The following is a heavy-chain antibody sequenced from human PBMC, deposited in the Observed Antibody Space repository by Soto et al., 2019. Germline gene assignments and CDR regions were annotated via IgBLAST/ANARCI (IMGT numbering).Heavy chain of an antibody. V-gene: IGHV2-26*01. D-gene: IGHD2-2*01. CDR3: ALIKDCSRTDCYLASFDP. CDR1: GLPLNNVRLG. Sequence: SGPTLVNPTETLTLTCTVSGLPLNNVRLGVSWIRQPPGKALEWLAHMFSNDDKSYSTSLKSRPIISKDNSRSQVVLTMTNVDPVDSGTYYCALIKDCSRTDCYLASFDPWGQGTLVTVSS. CDR2: MFSNDDK. J-gene: IGHJ5*02.